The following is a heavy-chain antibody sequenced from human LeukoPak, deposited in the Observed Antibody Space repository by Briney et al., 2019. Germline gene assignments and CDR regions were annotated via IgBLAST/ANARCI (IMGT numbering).Heavy chain of an antibody. CDR1: GFTFSSYG. CDR2: IRYDGSNK. V-gene: IGHV3-30*02. CDR3: AKRGDDYGDYLDY. Sequence: QSGGSLRLSCAASGFTFSSYGMHWVRQAPGKGLEWVAFIRYDGSNKYYADSVKGRFTISRDNSKNTLYLQMNSLRAEDTAVYYCAKRGDDYGDYLDYWGQGTLVTASS. D-gene: IGHD4-17*01. J-gene: IGHJ4*02.